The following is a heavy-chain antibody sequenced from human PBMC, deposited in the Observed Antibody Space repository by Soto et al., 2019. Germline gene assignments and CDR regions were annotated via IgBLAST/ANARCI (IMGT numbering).Heavy chain of an antibody. D-gene: IGHD2-21*02. CDR3: ARDKHIVVVTAIRYGMDV. Sequence: GGSLRLSCAASGFTFSSYAMHWVRQAPGKGLEWVAVISYDGSNKYYADSVKGRFTISRDNSKNTLYLQMNSLRAGDTAVYYCARDKHIVVVTAIRYGMDVWGQGTTVTVSS. CDR1: GFTFSSYA. CDR2: ISYDGSNK. V-gene: IGHV3-30-3*01. J-gene: IGHJ6*02.